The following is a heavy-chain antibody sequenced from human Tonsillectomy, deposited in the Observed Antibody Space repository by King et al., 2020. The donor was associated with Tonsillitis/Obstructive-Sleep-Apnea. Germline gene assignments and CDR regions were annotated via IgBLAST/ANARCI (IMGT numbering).Heavy chain of an antibody. J-gene: IGHJ4*02. CDR2: INPNSGGT. CDR1: GYTFTGYY. CDR3: ARHVLYCRGGSCHPDY. Sequence: VQLVESGAEVKKPGASVKVSCKASGYTFTGYYMHWVRQAPGQGLEWMGWINPNSGGTNYAQKFQGRVTMTRDTSISTAYMELSRLRSDDTAVYYCARHVLYCRGGSCHPDYWGQGTLVTVSS. D-gene: IGHD2-15*01. V-gene: IGHV1-2*02.